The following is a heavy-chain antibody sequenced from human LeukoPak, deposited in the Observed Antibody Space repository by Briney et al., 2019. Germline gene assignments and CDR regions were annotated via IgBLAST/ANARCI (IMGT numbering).Heavy chain of an antibody. D-gene: IGHD2-21*01. V-gene: IGHV4-59*12. J-gene: IGHJ4*02. CDR2: IHSTGGS. CDR1: GDSISSYY. Sequence: SETLSLTCIVSGDSISSYYWSWIRQPPGKGLEWVGFIHSTGGSNYNPSLKNRVTMSIDTSKNQFSLKLSSVTAADTAVYYCARGYSLFDYWGQGTLVTVSS. CDR3: ARGYSLFDY.